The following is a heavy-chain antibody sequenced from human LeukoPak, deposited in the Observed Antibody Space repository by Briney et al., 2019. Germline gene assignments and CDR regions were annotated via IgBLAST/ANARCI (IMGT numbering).Heavy chain of an antibody. CDR3: ARRKDGVDV. V-gene: IGHV5-51*01. J-gene: IGHJ6*02. Sequence: GESLKISCKGSGYSFTSYWIAWVRQMPGKGLEWMGIIYPGDSDTRYSPSFQGLLTISADKSISTAYLPWSSLKASDTATYYCARRKDGVDVWGQGTTVTVSS. CDR2: IYPGDSDT. CDR1: GYSFTSYW.